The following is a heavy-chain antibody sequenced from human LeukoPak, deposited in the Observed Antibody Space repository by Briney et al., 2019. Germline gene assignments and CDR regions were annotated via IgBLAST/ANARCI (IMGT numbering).Heavy chain of an antibody. CDR2: ISGSGGST. J-gene: IGHJ6*03. CDR1: GFTFSSYA. D-gene: IGHD3-3*01. CDR3: ARDLTIFPGMDYYYMDV. Sequence: GGSLRLSCAASGFTFSSYAMSWVRQAPGKGLEWVSAISGSGGSTYHADSVKGRFTISRDNSKNTLYLQMNSLRAEDTAVYYCARDLTIFPGMDYYYMDVWGKGTTVTVSS. V-gene: IGHV3-23*01.